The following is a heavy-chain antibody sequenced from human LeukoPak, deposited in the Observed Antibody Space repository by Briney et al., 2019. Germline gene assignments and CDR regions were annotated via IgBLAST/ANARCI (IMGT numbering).Heavy chain of an antibody. J-gene: IGHJ4*02. V-gene: IGHV1-8*01. CDR1: GYTFTSYD. CDR3: ARVYYGSGSYSDY. CDR2: MNPNSGNT. D-gene: IGHD3-10*01. Sequence: GASVKVSCKASGYTFTSYDINWVRQATGQGLEWMGWMNPNSGNTGYAQKFQGRVTMTRNTSKSTAYMELSSLRSEDTAVYYCARVYYGSGSYSDYWGQGTLVTVSS.